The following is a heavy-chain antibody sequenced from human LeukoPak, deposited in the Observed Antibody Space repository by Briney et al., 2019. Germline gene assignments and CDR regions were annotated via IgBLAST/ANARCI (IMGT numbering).Heavy chain of an antibody. D-gene: IGHD3-22*01. J-gene: IGHJ3*02. CDR3: ARERTDDRGLGVAFDI. V-gene: IGHV3-30*14. CDR1: GFTFSSYA. CDR2: ISYDGTNK. Sequence: PGGSLRLSCAASGFTFSSYAMHWVRQAPGKGLEWVAVISYDGTNKYYADSVKGRFTISRDNSKNTLYLQMNSLRAEDTAVYYCARERTDDRGLGVAFDIWGQGTMVTVSS.